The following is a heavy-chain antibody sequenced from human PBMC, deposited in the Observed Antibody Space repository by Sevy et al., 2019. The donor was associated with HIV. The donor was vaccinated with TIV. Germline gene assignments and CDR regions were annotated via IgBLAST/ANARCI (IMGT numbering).Heavy chain of an antibody. J-gene: IGHJ6*02. D-gene: IGHD3-10*01. Sequence: GGSLRLSCAASEFTFNNYNMIWVRQAPGKGLEWVSFITSSGSNIYYTDSVKGRFTISRDIAKNSLNLQMNSLRAEDTAVYYCARDRGVFTGYYAMDVWGQGTTVTVSS. CDR2: ITSSGSNI. CDR1: EFTFNNYN. CDR3: ARDRGVFTGYYAMDV. V-gene: IGHV3-21*01.